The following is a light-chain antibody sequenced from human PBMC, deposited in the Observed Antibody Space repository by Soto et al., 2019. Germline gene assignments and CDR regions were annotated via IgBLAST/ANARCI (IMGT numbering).Light chain of an antibody. CDR2: EAS. Sequence: QSVLTQPASVAGSPGQSITISCTGTSSDVGSHNLVSWYQQFPGKAPKLIIFEASKRPSGVSNRFSGSKSGSTASLTISGLQAEDEADYYCCSNAAGSTYVFGSGTKVTVL. V-gene: IGLV2-23*01. J-gene: IGLJ1*01. CDR1: SSDVGSHNL. CDR3: CSNAAGSTYV.